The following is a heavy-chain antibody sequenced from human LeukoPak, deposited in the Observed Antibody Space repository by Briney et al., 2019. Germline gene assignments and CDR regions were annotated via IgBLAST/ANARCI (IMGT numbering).Heavy chain of an antibody. V-gene: IGHV1-2*02. Sequence: EASVKVSFKASGYTFTGYYMHWVRQAPGQGLEWMGWINPNSGGTNYAQKFQGRVTMTRDTSISTAYMELSRLRSDDTAVYYCARGGVSSSWYETDYYYDYGMDVWGQGTTVTVSS. CDR1: GYTFTGYY. J-gene: IGHJ6*02. CDR2: INPNSGGT. CDR3: ARGGVSSSWYETDYYYDYGMDV. D-gene: IGHD6-13*01.